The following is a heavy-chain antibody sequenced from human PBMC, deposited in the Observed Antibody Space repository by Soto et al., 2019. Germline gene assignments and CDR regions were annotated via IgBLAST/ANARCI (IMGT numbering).Heavy chain of an antibody. J-gene: IGHJ6*02. CDR2: INPSGGST. Sequence: ASVKVSCKASGDTFTSYYMHWVRQAPGQGLEWMGIINPSGGSTSYAQKFQGRVTMTRDTSTSTVYMELSSLRSEDTAVYYCASGGIAAAGAFYYYYYYGMDVWGQGTTVTVSS. CDR3: ASGGIAAAGAFYYYYYYGMDV. D-gene: IGHD6-13*01. V-gene: IGHV1-46*01. CDR1: GDTFTSYY.